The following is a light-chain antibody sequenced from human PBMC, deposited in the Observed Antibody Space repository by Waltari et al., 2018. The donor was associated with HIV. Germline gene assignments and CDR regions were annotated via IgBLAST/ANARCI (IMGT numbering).Light chain of an antibody. J-gene: IGLJ1*01. CDR1: SSDVGGYNY. CDR3: SSYISSSTRGV. CDR2: DVS. Sequence: QSALTQPASVSGSPGQSITISCTGTSSDVGGYNYVSWYQQHPGKAPKLTIYDVSYRPSGVSNRFSGSRSGNTASLTISGLQAEDEADYYCSSYISSSTRGVFGTGTKVTVL. V-gene: IGLV2-14*03.